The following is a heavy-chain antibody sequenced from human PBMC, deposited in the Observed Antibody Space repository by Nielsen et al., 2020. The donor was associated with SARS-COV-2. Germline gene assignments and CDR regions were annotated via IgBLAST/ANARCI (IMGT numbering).Heavy chain of an antibody. V-gene: IGHV3-7*01. Sequence: GESLKISCEASGFSIYSHWMSWFRQAPGKGLEWVADINQDASDKKYVDSVKGRFTISRDNSKNTVFLQMDSLTTEDTAVLYCARALDYWGQGTLVSVS. CDR1: GFSIYSHW. CDR2: INQDASDK. CDR3: ARALDY. J-gene: IGHJ4*02.